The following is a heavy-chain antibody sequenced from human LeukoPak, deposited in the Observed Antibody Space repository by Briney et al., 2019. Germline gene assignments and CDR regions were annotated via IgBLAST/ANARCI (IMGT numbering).Heavy chain of an antibody. D-gene: IGHD3-10*01. CDR2: INPNSGGT. Sequence: ASVKVSCKASGYTFTGYYMHWVRQAPGQGLEWMGWINPNSGGTNYAQKFQGRVTMTRDTSISTAYMELSRLRSDDTAVYYCARGPLWFGELRSPIDYWGQGTLVTVSS. V-gene: IGHV1-2*02. CDR1: GYTFTGYY. CDR3: ARGPLWFGELRSPIDY. J-gene: IGHJ4*02.